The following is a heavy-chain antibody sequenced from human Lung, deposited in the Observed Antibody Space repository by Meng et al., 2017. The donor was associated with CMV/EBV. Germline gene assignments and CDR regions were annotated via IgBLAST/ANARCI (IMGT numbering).Heavy chain of an antibody. J-gene: IGHJ4*02. V-gene: IGHV5-51*01. D-gene: IGHD6-13*01. Sequence: GGSXRLXCKSSGSSFATYWIGWVRQMPGKDLEWMGMIYCGDSKTIYSPFFQGQVTISADKSISTAYLQWSSLQASDTAMYYCARHYDSSWFGYWGQGTLVTVSS. CDR3: ARHYDSSWFGY. CDR2: IYCGDSKT. CDR1: GSSFATYW.